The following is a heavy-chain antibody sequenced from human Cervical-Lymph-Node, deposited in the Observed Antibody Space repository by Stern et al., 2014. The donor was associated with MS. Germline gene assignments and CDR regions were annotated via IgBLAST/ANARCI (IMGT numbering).Heavy chain of an antibody. D-gene: IGHD6-6*01. V-gene: IGHV4-59*08. Sequence: QVQLQESGPGLVKPSETLSLTCTVSGGSTSSYYWSWIRQPPGKGLEWIGYISSRGGTKYNPSLKSRVTISEDTTKNPFSPNLSSVTAADTAVYYCARGYTTSSGRPDYWGQGTLVTVSS. CDR1: GGSTSSYY. CDR2: ISSRGGT. J-gene: IGHJ4*02. CDR3: ARGYTTSSGRPDY.